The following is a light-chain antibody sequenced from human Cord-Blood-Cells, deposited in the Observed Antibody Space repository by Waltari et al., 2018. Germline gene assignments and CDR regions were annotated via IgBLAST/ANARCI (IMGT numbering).Light chain of an antibody. CDR2: EVS. J-gene: IGLJ3*02. Sequence: QSALTQPASVSGSPGQSLTLPCTGPRTDVGGYNYVSWYQQHPGKAPKLMISEVSNRPSGVSNRFSGSKSGNTASLTISGLQAEDEADYYCSSYTSSSTWVFGGGTKLTVL. CDR1: RTDVGGYNY. V-gene: IGLV2-14*01. CDR3: SSYTSSSTWV.